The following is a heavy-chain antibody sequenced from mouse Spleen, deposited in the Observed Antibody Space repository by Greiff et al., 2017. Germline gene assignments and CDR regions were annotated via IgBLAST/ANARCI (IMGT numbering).Heavy chain of an antibody. V-gene: IGHV1-64*01. CDR1: GYTFTSYW. J-gene: IGHJ3*01. CDR2: IHPNSGST. Sequence: QVQLKQPGAELVKPGASVKLSCKASGYTFTSYWMHWVKQRPGQGLEWIGMIHPNSGSTNYNEKFKSKATLTVDKSSSTAYMQLSSLTSEDSAVYYCARWGTGTFAYWGQGTLVTVSA. D-gene: IGHD4-1*01. CDR3: ARWGTGTFAY.